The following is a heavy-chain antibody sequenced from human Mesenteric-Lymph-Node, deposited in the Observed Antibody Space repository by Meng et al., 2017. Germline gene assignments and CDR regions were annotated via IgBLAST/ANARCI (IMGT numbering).Heavy chain of an antibody. J-gene: IGHJ4*02. Sequence: GESLKISCAASGFTFSNAWMSWIRQAPGKGLEWVSWISESGDNRYYVDSVKGRFTISRDNAKKSLYLQMSSLRAEDTAVYYCATLSSSSLGYWGQGTLVTVSS. D-gene: IGHD6-6*01. V-gene: IGHV3-11*01. CDR3: ATLSSSSLGY. CDR2: ISESGDNR. CDR1: GFTFSNAW.